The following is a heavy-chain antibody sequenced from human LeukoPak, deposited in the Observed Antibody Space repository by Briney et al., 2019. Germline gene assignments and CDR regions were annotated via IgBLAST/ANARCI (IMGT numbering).Heavy chain of an antibody. D-gene: IGHD2-15*01. V-gene: IGHV3-66*01. Sequence: GGSLRLSCTASGFIFSSNGMNWVRQAPGKGLEWVSVIYSGGSTYYADSVKGRFTISRDNAKNSLYLQMNSLRAEDTAVYYCARSPRRYCSGGSCYTNWYFDLWGRGTLVTVS. CDR1: GFIFSSNG. CDR3: ARSPRRYCSGGSCYTNWYFDL. CDR2: IYSGGST. J-gene: IGHJ2*01.